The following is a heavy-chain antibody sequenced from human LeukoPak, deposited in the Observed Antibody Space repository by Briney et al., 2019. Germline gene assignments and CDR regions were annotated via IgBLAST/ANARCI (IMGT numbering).Heavy chain of an antibody. Sequence: GGSLRLSCAASGFTFDDCTMHWVRQAPGKGLEWVSLISWDGGSTYYADSVKGRFTISRDNSKNSLYLQMNSLRTEDTALYYCAKAYYYDSSGYYPPGVWGQGTLVTVSS. CDR3: AKAYYYDSSGYYPPGV. D-gene: IGHD3-22*01. V-gene: IGHV3-43*01. CDR1: GFTFDDCT. CDR2: ISWDGGST. J-gene: IGHJ4*02.